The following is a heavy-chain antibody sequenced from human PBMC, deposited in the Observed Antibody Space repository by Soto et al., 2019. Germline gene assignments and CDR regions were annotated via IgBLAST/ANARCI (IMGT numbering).Heavy chain of an antibody. V-gene: IGHV3-23*01. CDR2: ISRSGSPT. D-gene: IGHD1-7*01. CDR1: GLTFSSYV. CDR3: AARGISATRWNFDI. J-gene: IGHJ3*02. Sequence: EVQLLESGGGLVQPGGSLRLSCAASGLTFSSYVMTWVRQAPGKGLEWVPTISRSGSPTWHANSVRGRSTISSDNSKNTLYLHVNSLRAEGTAVYYCAARGISATRWNFDIWGQGTMVPVSS.